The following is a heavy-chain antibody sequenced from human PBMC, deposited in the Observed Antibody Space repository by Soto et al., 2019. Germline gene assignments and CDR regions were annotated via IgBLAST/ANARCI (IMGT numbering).Heavy chain of an antibody. Sequence: ASVKVSCKASGYTFTSYGISWVRQAPGQGLEWMGWISAYNGNTNYAQKFQGWVTMTRDTSISTAYMDLSRLRSDDTAVYYCARGSSIAGLYYGMDVWGQGTTVTVSS. CDR1: GYTFTSYG. D-gene: IGHD6-6*01. J-gene: IGHJ6*02. CDR3: ARGSSIAGLYYGMDV. V-gene: IGHV1-18*01. CDR2: ISAYNGNT.